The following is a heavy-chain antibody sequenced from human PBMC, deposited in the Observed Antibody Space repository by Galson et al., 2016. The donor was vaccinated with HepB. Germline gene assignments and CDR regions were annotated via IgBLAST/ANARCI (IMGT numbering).Heavy chain of an antibody. CDR1: GYSISSHA. CDR2: IPAYKGRI. Sequence: SVKVSCKASGYSISSHAIRWVRQAPGQGLELMGWIPAYKGRIDYAQKFQGRVNMTTDTSTNTVYMELQSLTSDDTAVYFCARDLGWYDYWGQGTLVTVSS. V-gene: IGHV1-18*04. CDR3: ARDLGWYDY. D-gene: IGHD3/OR15-3a*01. J-gene: IGHJ4*01.